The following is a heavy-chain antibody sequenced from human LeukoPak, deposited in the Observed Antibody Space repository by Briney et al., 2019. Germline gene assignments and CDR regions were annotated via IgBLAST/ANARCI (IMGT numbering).Heavy chain of an antibody. V-gene: IGHV4-61*01. CDR1: GGSISSSSYY. J-gene: IGHJ4*02. CDR3: AREYSSSWVFDY. CDR2: IYYSGST. D-gene: IGHD6-13*01. Sequence: KPSETLSLTCTVSGGSISSSSYYWSWIRQPPGKGLEWIGYIYYSGSTNYNPSLKSRVTISVDTSKNQFSLKLSSVTAADTAVYYCAREYSSSWVFDYWGQGTLVTVSS.